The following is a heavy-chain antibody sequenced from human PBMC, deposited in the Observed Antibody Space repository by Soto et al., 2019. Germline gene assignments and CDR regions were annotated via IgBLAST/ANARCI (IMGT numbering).Heavy chain of an antibody. V-gene: IGHV4-31*03. CDR1: GDSISGGAYY. Sequence: PSETLSLTCNVSGDSISGGAYYWTWIHQRPGKGPEWIGFLFYSGTTYYNPSLKSRVSISGDTSKNQFSLRLTSVTAADTAVYFCARALRVATFSSWGQGVLVTVSS. D-gene: IGHD5-12*01. J-gene: IGHJ4*02. CDR2: LFYSGTT. CDR3: ARALRVATFSS.